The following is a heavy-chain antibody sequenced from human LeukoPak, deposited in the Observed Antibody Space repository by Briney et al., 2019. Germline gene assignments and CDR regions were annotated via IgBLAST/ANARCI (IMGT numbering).Heavy chain of an antibody. D-gene: IGHD1-7*01. J-gene: IGHJ4*02. CDR3: ARVGYFGWNYGDYFDY. V-gene: IGHV6-1*01. CDR1: GDSVSSNSAA. Sequence: SQTLSLTCAISGDSVSSNSAAWNWIRQSPSRGLEWLGRTYYRSKWYNDYAVSVKSRITINPDTSKNQFSLQLNSVTPEDTAVYYCARVGYFGWNYGDYFDYWGQGTLVTVSS. CDR2: TYYRSKWYN.